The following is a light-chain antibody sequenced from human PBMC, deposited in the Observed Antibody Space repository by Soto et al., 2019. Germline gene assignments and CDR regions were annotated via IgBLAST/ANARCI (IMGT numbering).Light chain of an antibody. J-gene: IGKJ4*01. Sequence: DIVMTQSPDSLAVSLGERATINCKSSQSVLYSSNNKNYLAWYQQKPGQPPKLLMYWASNRESGVPDRFRGSGSGTDFTLSISSLQAEDVAVYYCQQYYSTPLTFGGGTKVEIK. CDR1: QSVLYSSNNKNY. V-gene: IGKV4-1*01. CDR3: QQYYSTPLT. CDR2: WAS.